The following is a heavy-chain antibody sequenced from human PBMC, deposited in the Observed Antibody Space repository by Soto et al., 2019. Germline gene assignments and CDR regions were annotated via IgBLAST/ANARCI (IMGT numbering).Heavy chain of an antibody. D-gene: IGHD2-8*01. J-gene: IGHJ6*02. CDR3: AKDQPTMVENPSPYYYYGMDA. CDR1: EFTFSSYG. CDR2: ISYDGSNK. Sequence: QVQLVESGGGVVQPGRSLRLSCAASEFTFSSYGMHWVRQALGKGLEWVAVISYDGSNKYYADSVKGRFTISRDNSKNTLYLQMNSLRAEDTAVYYCAKDQPTMVENPSPYYYYGMDAWGQGTTVTVSS. V-gene: IGHV3-30*18.